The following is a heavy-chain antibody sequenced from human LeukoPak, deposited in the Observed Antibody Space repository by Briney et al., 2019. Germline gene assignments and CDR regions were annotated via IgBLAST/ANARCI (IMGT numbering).Heavy chain of an antibody. J-gene: IGHJ4*02. D-gene: IGHD1-1*01. Sequence: SETLSLTCTVSGGSISSYYWSWIRQPAGKGLEWIGRIYISGSTNYNPSLKSRVTMSVDTSKNQFSLKLSSVTAADTAVYYCARDRGTWNDDGFDYWGKGTLVTVSS. CDR3: ARDRGTWNDDGFDY. CDR2: IYISGST. V-gene: IGHV4-4*07. CDR1: GGSISSYY.